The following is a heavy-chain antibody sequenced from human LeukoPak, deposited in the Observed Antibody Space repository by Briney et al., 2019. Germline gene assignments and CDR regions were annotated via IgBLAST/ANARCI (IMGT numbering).Heavy chain of an antibody. CDR1: GGTFSSYA. D-gene: IGHD3-10*01. V-gene: IGHV1-69*05. Sequence: SVKVSFKASGGTFSSYAISWVRQAPGQGLEWMGGIIPIFGTANYAQKFQGRVTITTDESTSTAYMELSSLRSEDTAVYYCAYYGSGRNWFDPWGQGTLVTVSS. CDR3: AYYGSGRNWFDP. CDR2: IIPIFGTA. J-gene: IGHJ5*02.